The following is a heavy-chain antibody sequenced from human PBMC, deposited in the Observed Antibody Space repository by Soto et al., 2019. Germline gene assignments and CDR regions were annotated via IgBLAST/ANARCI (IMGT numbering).Heavy chain of an antibody. CDR2: ISISSGNT. D-gene: IGHD3-10*01. CDR1: GYTFSDYG. V-gene: IGHV1-18*04. CDR3: ARSYNYGSYWYFDL. Sequence: ASVKVSCKASGYTFSDYGITWVRQAPGQGLEWMGWISISSGNTHFEESLQGRVTMTSDKTSTAYMELWRLRSDDSAMYYCARSYNYGSYWYFDLWGRGTLVTVSS. J-gene: IGHJ2*01.